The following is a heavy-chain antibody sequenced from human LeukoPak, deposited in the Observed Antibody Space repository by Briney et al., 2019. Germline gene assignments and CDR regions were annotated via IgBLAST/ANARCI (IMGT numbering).Heavy chain of an antibody. CDR1: GYSISTGYY. J-gene: IGHJ4*02. Sequence: SETLSLTCTVSGYSISTGYYWDWIRQPPGKGLEWIGSIYYSGSTNYNPSLKSRVTISVDTSKNQFSLKLSSVTAADTAVYYCARVVRAYYYDSSGYYSFSYFDYWGQGTLVTVSS. V-gene: IGHV4-38-2*02. CDR2: IYYSGST. CDR3: ARVVRAYYYDSSGYYSFSYFDY. D-gene: IGHD3-22*01.